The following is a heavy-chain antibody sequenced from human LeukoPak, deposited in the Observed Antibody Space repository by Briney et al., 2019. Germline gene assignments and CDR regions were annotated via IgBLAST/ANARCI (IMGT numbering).Heavy chain of an antibody. CDR1: GGSFSGYY. Sequence: PSETLSLTCAVSGGSFSGYYWSWIRQPPGKGLEWIGEINHSGSTNYNPSLKSRVTISVDTSKNQFSLKLSSVTAADTAVYYCARGKGSCWTFDYWGQGTLVTVSS. V-gene: IGHV4-34*01. CDR3: ARGKGSCWTFDY. J-gene: IGHJ4*02. CDR2: INHSGST. D-gene: IGHD6-19*01.